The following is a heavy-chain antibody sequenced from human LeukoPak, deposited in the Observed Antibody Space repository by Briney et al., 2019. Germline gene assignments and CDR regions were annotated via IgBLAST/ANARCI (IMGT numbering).Heavy chain of an antibody. CDR3: ARERRYCSGGSCYRAYYYYYGMDV. V-gene: IGHV4-34*01. D-gene: IGHD2-15*01. J-gene: IGHJ6*02. CDR2: INHSGST. Sequence: SETLSLTCAVYGGSFSGYYWSWIRQPPGKGLEWIGEINHSGSTNYNPSLKSRVTISVDTSKNQFSLKLSSVTAADTAVYYCARERRYCSGGSCYRAYYYYYGMDVWGQGTTVTVSS. CDR1: GGSFSGYY.